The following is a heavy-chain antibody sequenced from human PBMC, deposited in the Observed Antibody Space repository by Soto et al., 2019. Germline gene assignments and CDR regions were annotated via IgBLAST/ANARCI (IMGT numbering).Heavy chain of an antibody. D-gene: IGHD6-19*01. CDR3: AFHLVVEQQWLPRNAADAFDI. Sequence: QVQLVESGGGVVQPGRSLRLSCAASGFTFSSYAMHWVRQAPGKGLEWVAIISYDGSNKYYADSVKGRFTISRDNSKNTLYLQMNSLRAEDTPVYYCAFHLVVEQQWLPRNAADAFDIWGQGTMVTVSS. CDR1: GFTFSSYA. J-gene: IGHJ3*02. V-gene: IGHV3-30-3*01. CDR2: ISYDGSNK.